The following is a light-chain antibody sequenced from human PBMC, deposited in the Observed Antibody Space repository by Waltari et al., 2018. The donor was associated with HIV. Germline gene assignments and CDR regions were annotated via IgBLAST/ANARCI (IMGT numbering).Light chain of an antibody. CDR3: AVWDDSLSVV. J-gene: IGLJ2*01. CDR1: SSNLGSNY. Sequence: QSLLTQPPSASGTPGQRVTISCSGSSSNLGSNYVYWYHQLPGTAPKLLIYRNNQRPSGVPDRFSGSKSGTSASLAISGLRSEDEADYYCAVWDDSLSVVFGGGTKLTVL. CDR2: RNN. V-gene: IGLV1-47*01.